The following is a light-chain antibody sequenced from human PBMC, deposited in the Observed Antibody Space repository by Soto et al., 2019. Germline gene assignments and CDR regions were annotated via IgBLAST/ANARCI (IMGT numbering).Light chain of an antibody. CDR2: GAS. V-gene: IGKV3D-7*01. CDR1: QSVSSSY. CDR3: QQRSNWPRA. J-gene: IGKJ4*01. Sequence: IVITQSPDTLSLSQGERATLSCRSSQSVSSSYLSWYQQKPGQAPRLLIYGASTRATGIPARFSGSGSGTDFTPTIGSLVPVDFAVYYCQQRSNWPRALGGGTKVDIK.